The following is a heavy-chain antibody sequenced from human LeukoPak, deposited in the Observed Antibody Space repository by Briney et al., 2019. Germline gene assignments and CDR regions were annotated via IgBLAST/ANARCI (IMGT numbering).Heavy chain of an antibody. D-gene: IGHD4-17*01. J-gene: IGHJ5*02. CDR2: INTNTGNP. V-gene: IGHV7-4-1*02. CDR3: ARVYGDYSINWFDP. CDR1: GYTFTSYA. Sequence: ASVKVSCKASGYTFTSYAMNWVRQAPGQGLEWMGWINTNTGNPTYAQGFTGRFVLSLDTSVSTAYLQISSLKAEDTAVYYCARVYGDYSINWFDPWGQGTLVTVSS.